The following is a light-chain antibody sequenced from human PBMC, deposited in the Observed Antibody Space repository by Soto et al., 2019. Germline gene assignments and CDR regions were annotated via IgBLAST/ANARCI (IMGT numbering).Light chain of an antibody. CDR2: EVT. CDR3: TSYTSSRTPVL. Sequence: QSALTQPASVSGSPGQSITISCTGTSSDVGFYNYVSWYQHHPGKAPKLMIYEVTNRPSGVSYRLSGSKSGNTASLTISGLQAEDEADYYCTSYTSSRTPVLFGGGTKLTVL. J-gene: IGLJ2*01. CDR1: SSDVGFYNY. V-gene: IGLV2-14*01.